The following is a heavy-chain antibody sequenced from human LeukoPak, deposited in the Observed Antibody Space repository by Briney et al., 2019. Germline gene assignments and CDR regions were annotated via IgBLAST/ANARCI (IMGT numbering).Heavy chain of an antibody. J-gene: IGHJ5*02. Sequence: SETLSLTCAVYGGSFSGYYWSWIRQPAGKGLEWIGRIYTSGSTNYNPSLKSRVTMSVDMSKNQFSLKLSSATAADTAVYYCARGIPVAGSNWFDPWGQGILVTVSS. V-gene: IGHV4-59*10. CDR3: ARGIPVAGSNWFDP. CDR1: GGSFSGYY. D-gene: IGHD6-19*01. CDR2: IYTSGST.